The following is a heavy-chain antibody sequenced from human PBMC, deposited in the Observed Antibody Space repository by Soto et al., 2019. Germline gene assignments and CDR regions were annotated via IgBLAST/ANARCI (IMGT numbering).Heavy chain of an antibody. CDR3: ARDRVSSGRSIYNYYYYGMDV. V-gene: IGHV1-18*01. Sequence: ASVKVSCKASGYTFTSYGISWVRQAPGQGLEWMGWISAYNGSTNYAQKLQGRVTMTTDTSTSTAYMELRSLRSDDTAVYYCARDRVSSGRSIYNYYYYGMDVWGQGTTVTVSS. CDR1: GYTFTSYG. CDR2: ISAYNGST. J-gene: IGHJ6*02. D-gene: IGHD6-19*01.